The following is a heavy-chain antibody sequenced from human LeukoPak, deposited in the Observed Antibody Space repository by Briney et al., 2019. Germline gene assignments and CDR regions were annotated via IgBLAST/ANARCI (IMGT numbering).Heavy chain of an antibody. D-gene: IGHD3-10*01. V-gene: IGHV3-7*03. CDR3: AKARITMVRGVRAFDP. CDR2: IKQDGSEK. Sequence: GGSLRLSCAASGFTLSSYWMSWVRQAPGKGVEWVANIKQDGSEKYYVDSVKGRFTISRDNAKNSLYLQMTSLRAEDTAVSYCAKARITMVRGVRAFDPWGPGTLVTVSS. J-gene: IGHJ5*02. CDR1: GFTLSSYW.